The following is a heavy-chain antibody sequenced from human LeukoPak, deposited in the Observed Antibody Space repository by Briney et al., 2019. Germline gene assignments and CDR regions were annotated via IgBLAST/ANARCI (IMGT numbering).Heavy chain of an antibody. CDR2: ISGSGATT. CDR1: GFTFSTYG. CDR3: AKVGILASLLQPFDY. J-gene: IGHJ4*02. V-gene: IGHV3-23*01. D-gene: IGHD2-15*01. Sequence: PGGSLRLSCAASGFTFSTYGMSWVRQAPGKGLEWVSTISGSGATTYLADSVKGRFTISRDNSKNTLYLQMNSLRAEDTAVYYCAKVGILASLLQPFDYWGQGTLVTVSS.